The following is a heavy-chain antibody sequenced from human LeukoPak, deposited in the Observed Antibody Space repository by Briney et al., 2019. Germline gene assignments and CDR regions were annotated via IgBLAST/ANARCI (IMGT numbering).Heavy chain of an antibody. J-gene: IGHJ5*02. CDR2: VFHTGDS. D-gene: IGHD2-15*01. Sequence: YXSWLRQPPGXXXEGIGYVFHTGDSNSNPSLTRRVTMSLDTSKNQLSLRVTSVTAADTAGYYCAGPPFATPFDRWGRGTLVTVSS. CDR3: AGPPFATPFDR. CDR1: Y. V-gene: IGHV4-59*08.